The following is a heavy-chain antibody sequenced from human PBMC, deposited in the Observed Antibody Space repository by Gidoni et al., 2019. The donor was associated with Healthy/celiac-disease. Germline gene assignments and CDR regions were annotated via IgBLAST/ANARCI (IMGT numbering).Heavy chain of an antibody. CDR2: IYYSGST. J-gene: IGHJ5*02. V-gene: IGHV4-39*01. CDR3: ARHLGFGELVNWFDP. Sequence: QLQLQESGPGLVKPSETLSLTCTVSGGSISSSSYYWGWIRQPPGKGLEWIGSIYYSGSTYYNPSLKSRVTISVDTSKNQFSLKLSSVTAADTAVYYCARHLGFGELVNWFDPWGQGTLVTVSS. D-gene: IGHD3-10*01. CDR1: GGSISSSSYY.